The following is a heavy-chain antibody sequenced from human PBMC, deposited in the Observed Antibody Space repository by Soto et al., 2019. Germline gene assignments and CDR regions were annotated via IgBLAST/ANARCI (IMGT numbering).Heavy chain of an antibody. Sequence: ESGGGLVKPGGSLRLSCVASGFNLSHPWMTWVRQAAGKGLEWVGRIKSKTDGGTADYGAPVKGRATISRDDSKNTVYLQMNSLKTEDTAVYYCTTGIYYDILTGYHNVAYWGQGALVTVSS. V-gene: IGHV3-15*01. CDR3: TTGIYYDILTGYHNVAY. J-gene: IGHJ4*02. CDR2: IKSKTDGGTA. CDR1: GFNLSHPW. D-gene: IGHD3-9*01.